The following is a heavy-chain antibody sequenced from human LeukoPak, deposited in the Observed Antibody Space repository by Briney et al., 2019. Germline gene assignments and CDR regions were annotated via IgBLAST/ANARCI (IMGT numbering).Heavy chain of an antibody. Sequence: ASVKVSCKASGYTFTSYGISWVRQAPGQGLEWMGWISAYNGNTNYAQKLQGRVTMTTDTSTSTAYMELRSLRSDDTAVYYCARWYRGYGSGSFGYWGQGTLVTVSS. D-gene: IGHD3-10*01. J-gene: IGHJ4*02. CDR1: GYTFTSYG. CDR2: ISAYNGNT. V-gene: IGHV1-18*01. CDR3: ARWYRGYGSGSFGY.